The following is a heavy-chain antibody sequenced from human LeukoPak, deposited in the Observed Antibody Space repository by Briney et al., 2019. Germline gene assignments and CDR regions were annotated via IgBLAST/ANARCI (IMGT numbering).Heavy chain of an antibody. CDR1: GYTFTSYA. J-gene: IGHJ2*01. Sequence: ASVKVSCKASGYTFTSYAMHWVRQAPGQRLEWMGWINAGNGNTKYSQKFQGRVTMTRDTSTSTVYMELSSLRSEDTAVYYCARGDSEPNWYFDLWGRGTLVTVSS. CDR3: ARGDSEPNWYFDL. V-gene: IGHV1-3*01. CDR2: INAGNGNT. D-gene: IGHD1-14*01.